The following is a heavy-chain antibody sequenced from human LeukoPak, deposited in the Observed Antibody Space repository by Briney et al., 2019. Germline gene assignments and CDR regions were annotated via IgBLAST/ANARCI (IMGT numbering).Heavy chain of an antibody. CDR1: GYTFTSYG. J-gene: IGHJ3*02. V-gene: IGHV1-18*01. CDR3: ARFFPVQLERRGAFDI. Sequence: GASVKVSCKASGYTFTSYGISWVRQAPGQGLEWMGWISTYNGDTNYAQKLQGRVTMTTDTSTSTAYMELRSLRSDDTAVYYCARFFPVQLERRGAFDIWGQGTMVTVSS. D-gene: IGHD1-1*01. CDR2: ISTYNGDT.